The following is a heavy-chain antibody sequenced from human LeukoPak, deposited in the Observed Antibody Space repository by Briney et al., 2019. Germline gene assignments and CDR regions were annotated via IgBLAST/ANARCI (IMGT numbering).Heavy chain of an antibody. J-gene: IGHJ1*01. CDR2: INHSGST. CDR1: GGSFSGYY. D-gene: IGHD3-10*01. Sequence: SETLSLTCAVYGGSFSGYYWSWIRQPPGKGLEWIGEINHSGSTNYNPSLKSRVTISVDTSKNQFSLKLSSVTAADTAVYYCAKDLMRDRWFGESWGQGTLVTVSS. CDR3: AKDLMRDRWFGES. V-gene: IGHV4-34*01.